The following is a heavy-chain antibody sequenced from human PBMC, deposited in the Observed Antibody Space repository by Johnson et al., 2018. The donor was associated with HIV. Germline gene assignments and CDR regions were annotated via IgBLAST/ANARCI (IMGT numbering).Heavy chain of an antibody. J-gene: IGHJ3*02. CDR1: GFTFSSYA. CDR3: AKDRGSSLEAFDI. CDR2: ISGSGGST. D-gene: IGHD1-26*01. V-gene: IGHV3-64*04. Sequence: LVESGGGVVQPGRSLRLSCAASGFTFSSYAMHWVRPAPGKGLEYVSAISGSGGSTYYADSVKGRFTISRDNSKNTLYLQMNSLRAEDTAVYYCAKDRGSSLEAFDIWGQGTMVTVSS.